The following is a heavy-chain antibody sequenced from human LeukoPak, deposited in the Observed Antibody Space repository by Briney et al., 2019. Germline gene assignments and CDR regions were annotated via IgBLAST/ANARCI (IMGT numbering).Heavy chain of an antibody. CDR2: IYYSGST. CDR3: ARGGRSYYYGSGSYEIDY. D-gene: IGHD3-10*01. J-gene: IGHJ4*02. Sequence: SETLSLTCTVSGGSISSYYWSWIRQPPGKGLEWIGYIYYSGSTNYNPSLKSRVTISVDTSKNQFSLKLSSVTAADTAVYYCARGGRSYYYGSGSYEIDYWGQGTLVTVSS. CDR1: GGSISSYY. V-gene: IGHV4-59*12.